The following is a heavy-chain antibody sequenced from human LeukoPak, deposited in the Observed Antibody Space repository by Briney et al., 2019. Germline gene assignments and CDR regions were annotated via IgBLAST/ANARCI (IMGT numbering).Heavy chain of an antibody. V-gene: IGHV1-46*01. D-gene: IGHD6-13*01. J-gene: IGHJ1*01. Sequence: ASVKVSCKASGYTFTSYAMHWVRQAPGQGLEWMGIINPSGGSTSYAQKFQGRVTMTRDTSTSTVYMELSSLRSEDTAVYYCARPRTGYSSSRRWTTQYFQHWGQGTLVTVSS. CDR3: ARPRTGYSSSRRWTTQYFQH. CDR2: INPSGGST. CDR1: GYTFTSYA.